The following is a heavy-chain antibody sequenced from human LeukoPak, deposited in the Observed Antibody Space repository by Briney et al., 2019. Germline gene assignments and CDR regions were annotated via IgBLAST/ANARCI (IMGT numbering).Heavy chain of an antibody. J-gene: IGHJ6*03. CDR3: ASPSGTHYHYMDV. V-gene: IGHV4-39*07. Sequence: SETLSLTCTVSGVSISSSNSYWGWIRQPPGKGLEWIGSIYYTGNTYYNASLKSQVSISIDTSKNQFSLKLSSVTAADTAVYYCASPSGTHYHYMDVWGKGTTVTVSS. CDR2: IYYTGNT. CDR1: GVSISSSNSY.